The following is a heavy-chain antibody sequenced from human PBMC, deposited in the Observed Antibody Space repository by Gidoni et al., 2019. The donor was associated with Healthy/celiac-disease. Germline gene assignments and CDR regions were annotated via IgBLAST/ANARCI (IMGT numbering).Heavy chain of an antibody. CDR1: GFTFSSYA. CDR2: NSGSGGST. J-gene: IGHJ6*02. Sequence: EVQLLESGGGLVQPGGSLRLSCAAPGFTFSSYAMSWVRQAPGKGLEWVSANSGSGGSTYYADSVKGRFTISRDNSKNTLYLQMNSLRAEDTAVYYCAKGRTTVTRAYYGMDVWGQGTTVTVSS. V-gene: IGHV3-23*01. D-gene: IGHD4-17*01. CDR3: AKGRTTVTRAYYGMDV.